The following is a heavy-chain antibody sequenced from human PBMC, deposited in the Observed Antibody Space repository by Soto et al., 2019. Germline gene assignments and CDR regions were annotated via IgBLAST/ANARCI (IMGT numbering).Heavy chain of an antibody. J-gene: IGHJ5*02. Sequence: SETLSLTCTVSGGSISSYYWSWIRQPPGKGLEWIGYIYYGGSINYNPSLKSRVIISVDTAKNQFSLRLSSVSTADTAVYYCTGAYYDVSGDSLDPWGQGTSVTVSS. D-gene: IGHD3-22*01. CDR1: GGSISSYY. V-gene: IGHV4-59*01. CDR2: IYYGGSI. CDR3: TGAYYDVSGDSLDP.